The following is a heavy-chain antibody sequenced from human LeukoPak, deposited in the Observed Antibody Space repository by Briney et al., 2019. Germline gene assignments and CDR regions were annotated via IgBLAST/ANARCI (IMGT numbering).Heavy chain of an antibody. CDR2: MSPNSGNT. CDR1: GYTFTSYD. Sequence: ASVKVSCKASGYTFTSYDINWVRQATGQGLEWMGWMSPNSGNTGYAQKFQGRVTMTRNTSIITAYMELSSVRSEDTAVYYCARVGWGWNYVGYYYYMDVWGKGTTVTVS. V-gene: IGHV1-8*01. D-gene: IGHD1-7*01. CDR3: ARVGWGWNYVGYYYYMDV. J-gene: IGHJ6*03.